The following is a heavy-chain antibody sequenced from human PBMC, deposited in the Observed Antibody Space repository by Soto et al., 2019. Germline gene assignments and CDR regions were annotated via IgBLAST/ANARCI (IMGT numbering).Heavy chain of an antibody. J-gene: IGHJ5*02. CDR3: ARDHWSAWTWFDP. D-gene: IGHD2-8*02. CDR1: GGSISSYY. V-gene: IGHV4-59*12. Sequence: SETLSLTCTVSGGSISSYYWSWIRQPPGKGLEWIGYIYYSGSTYYNPSLKSRVTISVDTSKNQFSLKLSSVTAADTAVYYCARDHWSAWTWFDPWGQGTLVTVSS. CDR2: IYYSGST.